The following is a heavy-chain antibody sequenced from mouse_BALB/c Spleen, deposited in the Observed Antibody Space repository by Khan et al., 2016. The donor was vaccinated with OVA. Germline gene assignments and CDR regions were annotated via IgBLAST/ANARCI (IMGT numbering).Heavy chain of an antibody. CDR1: RFTISSYG. CDR3: ARSAI. V-gene: IGHV5-6-3*01. J-gene: IGHJ2*01. Sequence: EVELVESGGGIVQPGGSLNRSCAASRFTISSYGMPSVRQTPDKRLELVATIDSNGGSTDYPDSVKRRSTIPGDNAKNDLYLQMRSLKSEDTAMYYCARSAIWGQGTTLTVSS. CDR2: IDSNGGST. D-gene: IGHD2-12*01.